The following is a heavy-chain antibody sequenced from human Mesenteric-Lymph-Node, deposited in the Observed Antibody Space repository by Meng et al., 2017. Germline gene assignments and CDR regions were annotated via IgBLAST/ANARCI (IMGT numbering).Heavy chain of an antibody. V-gene: IGHV1-69*13. CDR2: IIPIFGTA. Sequence: SVKVSCKASGGTFSSYAISWVRQAPGQGLEWMGGIIPIFGTANYAQKFQGRVTITADESTSTAYMELSSLRSEDTAIYYCAGKGSGWIFDYWGQGTQVTVSS. CDR1: GGTFSSYA. CDR3: AGKGSGWIFDY. J-gene: IGHJ4*02. D-gene: IGHD3-3*01.